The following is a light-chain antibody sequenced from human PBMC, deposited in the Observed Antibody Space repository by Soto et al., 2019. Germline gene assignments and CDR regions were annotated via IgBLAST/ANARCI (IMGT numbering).Light chain of an antibody. J-gene: IGLJ2*01. CDR2: DVS. V-gene: IGLV2-11*01. Sequence: QSALTQPRSVSRSPGQSVTISCTGTSSDVGGYNYVSWYQQHPGKAPQLMIYDVSKRPSGVPDRFSGSKSGNTASLTISGLQAEDEADYYCCSYAGSFVVFGGGTKLTVL. CDR3: CSYAGSFVV. CDR1: SSDVGGYNY.